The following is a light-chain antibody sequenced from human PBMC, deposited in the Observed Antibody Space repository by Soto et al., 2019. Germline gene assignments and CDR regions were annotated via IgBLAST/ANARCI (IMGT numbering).Light chain of an antibody. Sequence: EIVLTQSPGTLSLSPGERATLSCRASQIVNSKSFAWYQQKRGQAPRLLIYATSSRATGIPDRFSGSGSGKDFTLTISRREPKFFAVFYCQKYLNSRAYFFGQGTKLE. CDR2: ATS. CDR1: QIVNSKS. CDR3: QKYLNSRAYF. J-gene: IGKJ2*01. V-gene: IGKV3-20*01.